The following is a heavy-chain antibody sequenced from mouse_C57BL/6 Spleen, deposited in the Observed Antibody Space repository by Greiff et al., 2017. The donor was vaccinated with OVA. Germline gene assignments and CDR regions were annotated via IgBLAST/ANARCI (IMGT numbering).Heavy chain of an antibody. V-gene: IGHV5-4*01. Sequence: EVQRVESGGGLVKPGGSLKLSCAASGFTFSSYAMSWVRQTPEKRLEWVATISDGGSYTYYPDNVKGRFTISRDNAKNNLYLQMSHLKSEDTAMYYCARESVDGYYEGVYYAMDYWGQGTSVTVSS. CDR1: GFTFSSYA. J-gene: IGHJ4*01. CDR3: ARESVDGYYEGVYYAMDY. CDR2: ISDGGSYT. D-gene: IGHD2-3*01.